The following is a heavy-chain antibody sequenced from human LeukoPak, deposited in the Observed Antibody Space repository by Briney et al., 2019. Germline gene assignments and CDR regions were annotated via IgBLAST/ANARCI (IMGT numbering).Heavy chain of an antibody. CDR1: GYTFTSYG. CDR3: ARVVRGQPAYFDY. J-gene: IGHJ4*02. Sequence: ASVKVPCNSSGYTFTSYGISWVRQAPGQGLEWMGWISAYNGNTNYAQKLQGRVTMTTDTSTSTAYMELRSLRSDDTAVYYCARVVRGQPAYFDYWGQGTLVTVSS. V-gene: IGHV1-18*01. CDR2: ISAYNGNT. D-gene: IGHD3-10*01.